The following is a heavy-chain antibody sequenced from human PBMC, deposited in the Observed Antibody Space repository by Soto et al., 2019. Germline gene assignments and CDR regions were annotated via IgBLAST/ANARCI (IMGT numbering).Heavy chain of an antibody. V-gene: IGHV4-39*01. J-gene: IGHJ4*02. CDR2: LYYTGST. CDR1: GGFISSSSYY. Sequence: PSETLSLTCSVSGGFISSSSYYWAWIRQSPGTGLQWIGSLYYTGSTYYNPSLKGRVAISAYSSKNHFFLKLSSVTAADTAVYYCARHEHCSGGSCYFGMYFDYWGQGTLVTVSS. CDR3: ARHEHCSGGSCYFGMYFDY. D-gene: IGHD2-15*01.